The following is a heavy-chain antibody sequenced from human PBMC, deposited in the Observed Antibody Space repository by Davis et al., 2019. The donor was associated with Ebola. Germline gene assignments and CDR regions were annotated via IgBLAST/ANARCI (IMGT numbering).Heavy chain of an antibody. CDR3: ARDCSGSTCYSSGNWLDP. CDR2: IYYSGSA. V-gene: IGHV4-59*01. D-gene: IGHD2-15*01. J-gene: IGHJ5*02. Sequence: MPSETLSLTCTVSAGSISNYYWSWIRQPPGKGLEWIGSIYYSGSANNNPSLKSRVTISVDTSKNQFSLKLSSVTAADTAVYYCARDCSGSTCYSSGNWLDPWGQGTLVTVSS. CDR1: AGSISNYY.